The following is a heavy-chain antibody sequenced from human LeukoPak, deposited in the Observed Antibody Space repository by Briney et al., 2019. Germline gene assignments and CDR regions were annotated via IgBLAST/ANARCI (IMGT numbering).Heavy chain of an antibody. Sequence: SETLSLTCTVSGGSISSYYWSWLRQPPGKGLEWIGSIYYSGSTYYNPSLKNRLTISVDTSKNQFSLKLSSVTATDTAVYFCARSGSNSWFDSWGQGTLVTVSS. V-gene: IGHV4-39*01. J-gene: IGHJ5*01. CDR2: IYYSGST. D-gene: IGHD1-26*01. CDR1: GGSISSYY. CDR3: ARSGSNSWFDS.